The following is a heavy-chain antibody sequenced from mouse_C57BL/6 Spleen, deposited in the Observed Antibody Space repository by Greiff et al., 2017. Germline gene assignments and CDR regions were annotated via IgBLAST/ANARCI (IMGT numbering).Heavy chain of an antibody. CDR2: IHPNSGST. J-gene: IGHJ4*01. Sequence: QVQLQQPGAELVKPGASVKLSCKASGYTFTSYWMHWVKQRPGQGLEWIGMIHPNSGSTNYNEKFKSKATLTVDKSSSTAYMQLSSLTSEDSAVYYGARRGDWDDAMDDWGQGTSVTVSS. CDR1: GYTFTSYW. CDR3: ARRGDWDDAMDD. D-gene: IGHD4-1*01. V-gene: IGHV1-64*01.